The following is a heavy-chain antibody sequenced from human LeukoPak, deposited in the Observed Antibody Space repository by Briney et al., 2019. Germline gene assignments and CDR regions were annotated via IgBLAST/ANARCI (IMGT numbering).Heavy chain of an antibody. CDR2: FFQSEKS. V-gene: IGHV4-38-2*01. D-gene: IGHD3-10*02. CDR3: ARVLPVPYLLDS. CDR1: GHSTTRGYY. J-gene: IGHJ4*02. Sequence: SETLSLTCGISGHSTTRGYYWAWFRPCPGKGPEWIATFFQSEKSFYNASLESRVIMSLDTSRIQFSLNLTSVTAADTAVYYCARVLPVPYLLDSWGQGTHVTVSS.